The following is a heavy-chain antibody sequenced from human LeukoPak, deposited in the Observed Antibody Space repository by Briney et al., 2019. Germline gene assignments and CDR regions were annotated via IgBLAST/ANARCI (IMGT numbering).Heavy chain of an antibody. V-gene: IGHV3-11*04. CDR2: ISSSGSTT. CDR1: GFTFSDYY. CDR3: ASRTDYYDSSGYLGDY. D-gene: IGHD3-22*01. J-gene: IGHJ4*02. Sequence: GEALRLSCAASGFTFSDYYMSWIRQAPGKVLERVSYISSSGSTTYYADSVKGRFTISRDNAKNSLYLQMNSLRAEDTAVYYCASRTDYYDSSGYLGDYWGQGTLVTVSS.